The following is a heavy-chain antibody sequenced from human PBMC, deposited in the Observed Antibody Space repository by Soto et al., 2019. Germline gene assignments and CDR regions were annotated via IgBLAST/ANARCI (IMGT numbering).Heavy chain of an antibody. CDR1: GFSLRTTGVG. J-gene: IGHJ4*02. D-gene: IGHD3-16*01. Sequence: QITSKESGPSLVEPTQTLTLTCTYSGFSLRTTGVGVGWIRQPPGKALEWLGIIYWNDDKRYSPSLKNRFTLTSDISKRQVVLTMTNMDPVDTATYYCAHTWGLPFDYWGQGTLVIVSS. CDR3: AHTWGLPFDY. CDR2: IYWNDDK. V-gene: IGHV2-5*01.